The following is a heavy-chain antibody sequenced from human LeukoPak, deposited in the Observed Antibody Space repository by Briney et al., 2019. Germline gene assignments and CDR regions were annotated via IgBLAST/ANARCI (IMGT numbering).Heavy chain of an antibody. J-gene: IGHJ6*03. Sequence: ASVKVSCKASGYTFTSYDINWVRQATGQGLEWMGWMNPNSGNTGYAQKFQGRVTITRNTSISTAYMELSSLRSEDTAVYYCARGVQTRITMVRGVYYYYMDVWGKGTTVTVSS. CDR3: ARGVQTRITMVRGVYYYYMDV. CDR1: GYTFTSYD. D-gene: IGHD3-10*01. V-gene: IGHV1-8*03. CDR2: MNPNSGNT.